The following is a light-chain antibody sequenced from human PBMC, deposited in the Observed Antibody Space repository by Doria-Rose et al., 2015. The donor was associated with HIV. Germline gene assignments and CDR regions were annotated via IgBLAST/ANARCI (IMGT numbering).Light chain of an antibody. CDR1: SGDVGSYNL. V-gene: IGLV2-23*02. Sequence: QSVLIQPASVSGSPGQSITVSCAGTSGDVGSYNLVSWYQQHPGKAPNLMIYEVIKRPSGVSNRFSGSKSGNTASLTTSGLQAEDEAVYYCCSYAGSRRNVVFGGGTKLTVL. CDR3: CSYAGSRRNVV. CDR2: EVI. J-gene: IGLJ2*01.